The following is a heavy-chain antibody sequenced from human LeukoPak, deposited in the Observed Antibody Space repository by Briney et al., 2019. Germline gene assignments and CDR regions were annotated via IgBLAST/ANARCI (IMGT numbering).Heavy chain of an antibody. Sequence: GGSLRLSCAASGFTFSSYAMHWVRQAPGEGLEGVAVISYDGSNKYYADSVKGRFTISRDHSKNTLYMQMNSMRAEDTAVYYCARDRADGYNYGDYFDNWGQGTLVTVSS. CDR2: ISYDGSNK. V-gene: IGHV3-30*04. D-gene: IGHD5-18*01. CDR3: ARDRADGYNYGDYFDN. J-gene: IGHJ4*02. CDR1: GFTFSSYA.